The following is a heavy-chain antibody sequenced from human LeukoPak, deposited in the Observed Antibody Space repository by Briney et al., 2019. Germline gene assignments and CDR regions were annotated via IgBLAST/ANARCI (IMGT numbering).Heavy chain of an antibody. CDR3: ARRIAHYDSSGDY. CDR1: GDTFTGYY. Sequence: ASVKVSCKASGDTFTGYYMHWVRQAAGQGLEWMGWINSNSGGTHYAQEFQGRVTMTRDTSISTAYMELSRLRSDDTAVYYRARRIAHYDSSGDYWGQGTLVTVSS. J-gene: IGHJ4*02. V-gene: IGHV1-2*02. D-gene: IGHD3-22*01. CDR2: INSNSGGT.